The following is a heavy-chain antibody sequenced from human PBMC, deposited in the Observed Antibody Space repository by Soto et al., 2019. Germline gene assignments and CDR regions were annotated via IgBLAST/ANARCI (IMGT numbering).Heavy chain of an antibody. CDR1: GFTFSSYA. J-gene: IGHJ5*02. CDR3: ANGHSLRDYDILTGLFDP. V-gene: IGHV3-23*01. Sequence: PGGSLRLSCAASGFTFSSYAMSWVRQAPGKGLEWVSAISGSGGSTYYAGSVKGRFTISRYNSKNRVYLQMNSLRGEDKAVYYCANGHSLRDYDILTGLFDPWGQGTLVTVSS. CDR2: ISGSGGST. D-gene: IGHD3-9*01.